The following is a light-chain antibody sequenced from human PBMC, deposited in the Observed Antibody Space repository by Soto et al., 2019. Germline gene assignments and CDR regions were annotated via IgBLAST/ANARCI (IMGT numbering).Light chain of an antibody. Sequence: DIQMTQSPSTLSASVGDRFTITCRASQSISTYLAWYQQKPGKAPKLLIYDASSLESGVPSRFSGSGSGTEFTLTISSLQPGDFATYYCQHYNTYPWTFGQGTKVDIK. CDR3: QHYNTYPWT. V-gene: IGKV1-5*01. CDR2: DAS. CDR1: QSISTY. J-gene: IGKJ1*01.